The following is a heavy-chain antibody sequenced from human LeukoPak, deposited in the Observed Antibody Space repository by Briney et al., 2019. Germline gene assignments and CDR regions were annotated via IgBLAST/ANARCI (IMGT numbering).Heavy chain of an antibody. CDR3: AREKGSGGFPYYFDY. V-gene: IGHV3-48*01. D-gene: IGHD2-15*01. CDR2: ISDSGDTI. Sequence: GGSLRLSCAASGFTFSTYAMNWVRQAPGKGLEWLSYISDSGDTINYADSVKGRLTISRDNAKNSLYLQMNSLRADDTAVYYCAREKGSGGFPYYFDYWGQGTWSPSPQ. J-gene: IGHJ4*02. CDR1: GFTFSTYA.